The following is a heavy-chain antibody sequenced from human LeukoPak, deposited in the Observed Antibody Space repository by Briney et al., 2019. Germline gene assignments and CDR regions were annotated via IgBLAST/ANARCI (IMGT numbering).Heavy chain of an antibody. CDR1: GGTFSSYA. D-gene: IGHD6-19*01. Sequence: SVKVSCKASGGTFSSYAISWVRQAPGQGLEWMGGIIPIFGTANYAQKFQGRVTITADESTSTAYMELSSLRSEDTAVYYCARTAASSGWYLDYYYGMDVWGQGTTVTVSS. CDR3: ARTAASSGWYLDYYYGMDV. CDR2: IIPIFGTA. J-gene: IGHJ6*02. V-gene: IGHV1-69*13.